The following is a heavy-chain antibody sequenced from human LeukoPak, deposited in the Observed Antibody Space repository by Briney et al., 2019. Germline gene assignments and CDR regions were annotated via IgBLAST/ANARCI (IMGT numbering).Heavy chain of an antibody. CDR2: ISGSGVNT. D-gene: IGHD6-13*01. CDR3: AKSFGPVIAAAGSGAD. J-gene: IGHJ4*02. CDR1: GFTFSSYA. V-gene: IGHV3-23*01. Sequence: GGSLRLSCAASGFTFSSYAMSWVRQAPGKGLEWVSAISGSGVNTDHADSVKGRFTISRDNSKNTLYLQMNSLRVEDTAVYYCAKSFGPVIAAAGSGADWGQGTLVTVSS.